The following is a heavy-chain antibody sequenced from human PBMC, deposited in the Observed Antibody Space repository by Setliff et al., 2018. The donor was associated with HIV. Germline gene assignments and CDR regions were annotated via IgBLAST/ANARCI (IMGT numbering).Heavy chain of an antibody. V-gene: IGHV3-7*01. D-gene: IGHD1-26*01. CDR1: GFTFSDFW. CDR3: AKKAGETSLVGDQSLDH. J-gene: IGHJ4*02. Sequence: GGSLRLSCAASGFTFSDFWMTWVRQAPEKGLEWVANIKQDGSETFYVDSVKGRFTISRDNSKNSLYLQMHSLRAEDTAVYYCAKKAGETSLVGDQSLDHWGQGTQVTVSS. CDR2: IKQDGSET.